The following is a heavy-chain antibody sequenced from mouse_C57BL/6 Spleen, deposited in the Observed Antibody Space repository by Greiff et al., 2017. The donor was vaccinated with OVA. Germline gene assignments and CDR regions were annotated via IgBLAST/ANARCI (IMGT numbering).Heavy chain of an antibody. Sequence: VQLQQSGAELVKPGASVKISCKASGYAFSSYWMNWVKQRPGKGLEWIGQIYPGDGDTNYNGKFKGKATLTADKSSSTAYMQLSSLTSEDSAVYFGARRRYYGSSWYFDVWGTGTTVTVSS. V-gene: IGHV1-80*01. D-gene: IGHD1-1*01. CDR3: ARRRYYGSSWYFDV. CDR1: GYAFSSYW. CDR2: IYPGDGDT. J-gene: IGHJ1*03.